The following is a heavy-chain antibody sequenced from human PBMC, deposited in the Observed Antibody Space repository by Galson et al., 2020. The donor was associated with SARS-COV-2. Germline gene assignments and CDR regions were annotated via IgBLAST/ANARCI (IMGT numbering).Heavy chain of an antibody. CDR1: RFASSSFW. CDR2: IDQDGSET. Sequence: GGSLRLSCVASRFASSSFWMTWVRQAPGKGLEWVAHIDQDGSETYYVDSVKGRFTISRDNAKNSLSLQMNSLRVEDTAVYYCARDIAYKQFDYWGQGTLVTVSS. D-gene: IGHD1-1*01. V-gene: IGHV3-7*01. J-gene: IGHJ4*02. CDR3: ARDIAYKQFDY.